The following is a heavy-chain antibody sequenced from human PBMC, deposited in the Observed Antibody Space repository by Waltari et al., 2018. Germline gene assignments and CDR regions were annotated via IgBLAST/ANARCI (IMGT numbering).Heavy chain of an antibody. CDR3: ARGSVGLHGGNSGFGY. CDR1: GYSFIHYD. V-gene: IGHV1-8*02. J-gene: IGHJ4*02. Sequence: QVHLVQSEAEVRKPGASVKVSCKASGYSFIHYDIHWVRQAPGQGLEWLGWMDPNTDNLGYAQKFQGRLIMATNTSVSTAYMELSSLRYEDTAVYFCARGSVGLHGGNSGFGYWGQGTLVTVSS. CDR2: MDPNTDNL. D-gene: IGHD2-21*02.